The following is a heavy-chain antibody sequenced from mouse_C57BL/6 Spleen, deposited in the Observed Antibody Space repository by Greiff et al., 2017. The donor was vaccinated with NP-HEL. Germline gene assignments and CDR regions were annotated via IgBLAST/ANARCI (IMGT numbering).Heavy chain of an antibody. Sequence: VQLVESGPELVKPGASVKISCKASGYAFSSSWMNWVKQRPGKGLEWNGRIYPGDGDTNYNGKFKGKATLTADKSSSTAYMQLSSLTSEDSAVYFCARSQGRLRQGDYWGQGTSVTVSS. V-gene: IGHV1-82*01. CDR3: ARSQGRLRQGDY. CDR2: IYPGDGDT. D-gene: IGHD2-4*01. J-gene: IGHJ4*01. CDR1: GYAFSSSW.